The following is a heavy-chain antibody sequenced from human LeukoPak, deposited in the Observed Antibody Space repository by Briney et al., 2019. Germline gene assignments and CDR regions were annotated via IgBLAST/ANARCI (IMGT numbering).Heavy chain of an antibody. CDR3: ARGTPRYCSGGSCSDY. J-gene: IGHJ4*02. CDR2: IYYSGST. CDR1: GGSISSGDYY. V-gene: IGHV4-30-4*08. D-gene: IGHD2-15*01. Sequence: SETLSLTCTVSGGSISSGDYYWSWIRQPPGKGLEWIGYIYYSGSTYYNPSLKSRVTISVDTSKNQFSLKLSSVTAADTAVYYCARGTPRYCSGGSCSDYWGQGTLVTVSS.